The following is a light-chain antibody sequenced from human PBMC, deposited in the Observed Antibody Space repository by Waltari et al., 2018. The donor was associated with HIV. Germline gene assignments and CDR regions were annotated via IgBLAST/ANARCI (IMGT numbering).Light chain of an antibody. Sequence: DIQMTQSPSSVSASVGDRVTITCRASQPISTWLAWYQQKPGKAPKRLIYAAATLQSGVPSRVSGSGSGTDFTLTISSLQPEDFATYYCQQANSFPLTVGGGTKVDIK. J-gene: IGKJ4*01. CDR3: QQANSFPLT. CDR1: QPISTW. CDR2: AAA. V-gene: IGKV1D-12*01.